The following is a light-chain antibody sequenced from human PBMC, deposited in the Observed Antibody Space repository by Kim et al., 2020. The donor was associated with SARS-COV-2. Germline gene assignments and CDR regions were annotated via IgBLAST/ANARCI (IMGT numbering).Light chain of an antibody. V-gene: IGKV3-15*01. CDR2: GVA. J-gene: IGKJ1*01. Sequence: TGERDTLSCRAGQIVSSNIAWYQKKPGQARRLHSYGVATRAAGMPARLSGSGAGTEFTLTIRSLQSEDFAVYYCQQYNNWTPGWTFGQGTQMEIK. CDR1: QIVSSN. CDR3: QQYNNWTPGWT.